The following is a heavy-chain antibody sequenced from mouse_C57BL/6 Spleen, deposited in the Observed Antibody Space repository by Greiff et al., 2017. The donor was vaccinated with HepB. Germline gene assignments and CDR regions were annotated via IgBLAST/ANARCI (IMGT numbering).Heavy chain of an antibody. Sequence: EVKLEESGGGLVKPGGSLKLSCAASGFTFSSYAMSWVRQTPEKRLEWVATISDGGSYTYYPDNVKGRFTISRDNAKNNLYLQMSHLKSEDTAMYYCARVEYDDAMDYWGQGTSVTVSS. D-gene: IGHD2-4*01. CDR3: ARVEYDDAMDY. CDR1: GFTFSSYA. CDR2: ISDGGSYT. J-gene: IGHJ4*01. V-gene: IGHV5-4*03.